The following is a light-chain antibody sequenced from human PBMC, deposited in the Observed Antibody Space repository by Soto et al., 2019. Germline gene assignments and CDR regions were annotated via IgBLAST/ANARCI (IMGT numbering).Light chain of an antibody. CDR1: QSVSSNY. CDR2: RAS. J-gene: IGKJ4*01. CDR3: QQYGSSPLT. V-gene: IGKV3-20*01. Sequence: EIVWTQSPGTLSLSPGERATLSCRASQSVSSNYVAWYQQKPGQTPKVLIYRASSRATGIPDRFSGSGSGTDFTLTISRLEPEDFAMYYCQQYGSSPLTFGGGTKVEIK.